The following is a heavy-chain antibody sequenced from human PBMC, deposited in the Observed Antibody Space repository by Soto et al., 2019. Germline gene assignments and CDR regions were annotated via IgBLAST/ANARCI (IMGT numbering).Heavy chain of an antibody. CDR3: ARDTTGGFDY. V-gene: IGHV3-30-3*01. J-gene: IGHJ4*02. CDR1: GFTLSSYA. Sequence: GSLSLSGAASGFTLSSYAMHWVRQAPGKGLEWVAVISYDGSNKYYADSVKGRFTISRDNSKNTLYLQMNSLRAEDTAVYYCARDTTGGFDYWGQGTLVTGSS. CDR2: ISYDGSNK. D-gene: IGHD1-1*01.